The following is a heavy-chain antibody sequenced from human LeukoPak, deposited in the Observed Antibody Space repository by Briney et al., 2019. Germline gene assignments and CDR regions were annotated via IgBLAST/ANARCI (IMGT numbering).Heavy chain of an antibody. CDR1: GYTLTELS. D-gene: IGHD5-18*01. J-gene: IGHJ4*02. CDR3: ARSDTAMVSDY. Sequence: ASVKVSCKVSGYTLTELSMHWVRQAPGKGLEWMGGFDPEDGETIYAQKFQGRVTMTRDMSTSTVYMELSSLRSEDTAVYYCARSDTAMVSDYWGQGTLVTVSS. CDR2: FDPEDGET. V-gene: IGHV1-24*01.